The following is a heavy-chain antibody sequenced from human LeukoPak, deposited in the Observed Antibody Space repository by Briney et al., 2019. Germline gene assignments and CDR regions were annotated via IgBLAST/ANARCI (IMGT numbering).Heavy chain of an antibody. J-gene: IGHJ4*02. Sequence: SETLSLTCTVSGGSITSSSYYWGWNRQPPGKGLEWIGSIFYSGSTYYNPSIKSRVTISVDTSKTQFSLKLSSVTAADTAVYYCAKQQLVRCFDYWGQGTLVTVSS. D-gene: IGHD6-13*01. CDR2: IFYSGST. V-gene: IGHV4-39*01. CDR1: GGSITSSSYY. CDR3: AKQQLVRCFDY.